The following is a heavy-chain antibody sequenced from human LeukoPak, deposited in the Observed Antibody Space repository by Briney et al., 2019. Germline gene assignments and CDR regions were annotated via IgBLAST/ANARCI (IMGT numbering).Heavy chain of an antibody. J-gene: IGHJ4*02. D-gene: IGHD2-21*02. V-gene: IGHV1-69*05. CDR3: ASSGGGDCYSCGYFDY. Sequence: SVKVSCKASGGTFSSYAISWVRQASGQGLEWMGRIIPIFGTANYAQKFQGRVTITTDESTSTAYMELSSLRSEDTAVYYCASSGGGDCYSCGYFDYWGQGTLVTVSS. CDR1: GGTFSSYA. CDR2: IIPIFGTA.